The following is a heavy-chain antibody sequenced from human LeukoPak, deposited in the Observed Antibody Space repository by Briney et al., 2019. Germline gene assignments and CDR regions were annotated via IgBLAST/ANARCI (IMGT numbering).Heavy chain of an antibody. V-gene: IGHV4-59*01. Sequence: NASETLSLTCTVSGGSTSSYHWSWIRQPPGKGLEWIGYISYSGSTNFNPSLKSRVTISVDTSKNQFSLKLSSVTAADTAVYYCAREGTAGTNLNWFDPWGQGTLVTVSS. CDR2: ISYSGST. D-gene: IGHD1-1*01. CDR3: AREGTAGTNLNWFDP. J-gene: IGHJ5*02. CDR1: GGSTSSYH.